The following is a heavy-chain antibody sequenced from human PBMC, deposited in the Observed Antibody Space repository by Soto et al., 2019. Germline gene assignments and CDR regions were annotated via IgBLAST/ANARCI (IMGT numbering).Heavy chain of an antibody. D-gene: IGHD2-2*01. Sequence: GGSLRLSCAASGFDFSVYRMSWVRQAPGKGPEWVANIKFDGSEKQYVDSVKGRFTISRDNARNSVFLQMNSLRAGDTAVYYCVKDGGYCSSATCYSPRNHYFDAWGQGTLVTVSS. CDR2: IKFDGSEK. CDR3: VKDGGYCSSATCYSPRNHYFDA. V-gene: IGHV3-7*03. J-gene: IGHJ5*02. CDR1: GFDFSVYR.